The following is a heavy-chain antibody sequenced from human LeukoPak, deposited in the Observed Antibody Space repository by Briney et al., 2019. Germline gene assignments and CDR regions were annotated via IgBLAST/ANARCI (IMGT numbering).Heavy chain of an antibody. J-gene: IGHJ6*02. CDR2: INHSGST. CDR1: GGSFSSYY. V-gene: IGHV4-34*01. CDR3: ARARKRRFGELRSGSGMDV. Sequence: MPSETLSLTCAVYGGSFSSYYWSWIRQPPGKGLEWIGEINHSGSTNYNPSLKSRVTISVDTSKNQFSLKLSSVTAADTAVYYCARARKRRFGELRSGSGMDVWGQGTTVTVSS. D-gene: IGHD3-10*01.